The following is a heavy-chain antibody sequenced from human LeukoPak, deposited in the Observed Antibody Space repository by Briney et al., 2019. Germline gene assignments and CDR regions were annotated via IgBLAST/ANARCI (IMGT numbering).Heavy chain of an antibody. Sequence: GGSLRLSCAASGFTFSSYGMHWVRQAPGKGLEWVAVISYDGSNKYYADSVKGRFTISRDNSKNTLYLQMNSLRAEDTAVYYCAKVRDGYNSGFGYWGQGTLVTVSS. CDR3: AKVRDGYNSGFGY. CDR1: GFTFSSYG. D-gene: IGHD5-24*01. CDR2: ISYDGSNK. J-gene: IGHJ4*02. V-gene: IGHV3-30*18.